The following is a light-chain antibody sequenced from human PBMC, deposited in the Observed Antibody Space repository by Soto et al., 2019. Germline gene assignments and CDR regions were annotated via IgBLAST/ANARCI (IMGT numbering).Light chain of an antibody. Sequence: DIQVTQSPSTLSASVGDRVTITCRASQSLNDWLAWYQQKPGKAPKLLIYKASGLESGVPSRFSGSGSGTEFTLTLSSVQPDDFATYYCQQYNGYPWTFGQGTKVEIK. V-gene: IGKV1-5*03. CDR3: QQYNGYPWT. CDR2: KAS. CDR1: QSLNDW. J-gene: IGKJ1*01.